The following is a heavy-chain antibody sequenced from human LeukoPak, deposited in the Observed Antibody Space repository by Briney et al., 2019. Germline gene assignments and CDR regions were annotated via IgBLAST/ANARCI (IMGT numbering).Heavy chain of an antibody. V-gene: IGHV3-7*01. Sequence: GGSLRLSCAVSGFTFSRSWMSWVRQAAGKGLEWVANIKEDGSEKYYVDSVKGRFTISRDNAKNSLYLQMNSLRAEDTAVYYCVRDGRPLDYWGQGTLVTVSS. CDR2: IKEDGSEK. J-gene: IGHJ4*02. D-gene: IGHD1-1*01. CDR1: GFTFSRSW. CDR3: VRDGRPLDY.